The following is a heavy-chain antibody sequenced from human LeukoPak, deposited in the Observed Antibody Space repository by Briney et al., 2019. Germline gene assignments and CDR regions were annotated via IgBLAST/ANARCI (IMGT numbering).Heavy chain of an antibody. CDR1: GFTVSSNY. CDR2: IYSSGGT. CDR3: AKVSGSWSYYFDY. D-gene: IGHD6-13*01. Sequence: PGGSLRLSCAASGFTVSSNYMSWVRQAPVKGREWVSVIYSSGGTCYADSVKGRFTIARDNSKNTLYLQMNSLRAEETAVYYCAKVSGSWSYYFDYWGQGTLVTVSS. V-gene: IGHV3-53*01. J-gene: IGHJ4*02.